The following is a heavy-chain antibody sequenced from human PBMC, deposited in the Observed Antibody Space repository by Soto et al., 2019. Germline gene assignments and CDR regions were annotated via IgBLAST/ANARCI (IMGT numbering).Heavy chain of an antibody. J-gene: IGHJ3*02. Sequence: SETLSLTCTVSGGSIGSYYWSWIRQPPGKGLEWIGYIYYSGSTNYNPSLKSRVTISVDTSKNQFSLKLSSVTAADTAVYYCASQEMATKNVDAFDIWGQGTMVTVSS. CDR1: GGSIGSYY. V-gene: IGHV4-59*01. D-gene: IGHD5-12*01. CDR3: ASQEMATKNVDAFDI. CDR2: IYYSGST.